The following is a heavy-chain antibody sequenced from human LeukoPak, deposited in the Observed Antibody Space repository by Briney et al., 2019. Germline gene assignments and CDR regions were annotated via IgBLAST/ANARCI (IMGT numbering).Heavy chain of an antibody. CDR3: ARGYCSNINYCYYYYMDV. CDR2: IYYSGST. J-gene: IGHJ6*03. CDR1: GGSISSYY. D-gene: IGHD2-2*01. Sequence: PSETLSLTCTVSGGSISSYYWSWIRQPPGKGLEWIGYIYYSGSTNYNPSLKSRVTISVDTSKKQFSLKLSSVTAADTAVYYCARGYCSNINYCYYYYMDVWGKGTTVTISS. V-gene: IGHV4-59*01.